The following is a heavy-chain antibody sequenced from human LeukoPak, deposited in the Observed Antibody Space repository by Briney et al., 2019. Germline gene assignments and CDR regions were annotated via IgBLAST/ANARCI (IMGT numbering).Heavy chain of an antibody. CDR1: EYTFTGYY. Sequence: ASVKVSCKASEYTFTGYYIHWVRQAPGQGLEWMGWINPQSSGTNYAQKFQGRVTMTRGTSISTVYMDRSSLTSDDTAVYYCARSGYLWGFDYWGQGALVTVSS. D-gene: IGHD5-18*01. J-gene: IGHJ4*02. CDR2: INPQSSGT. CDR3: ARSGYLWGFDY. V-gene: IGHV1-2*02.